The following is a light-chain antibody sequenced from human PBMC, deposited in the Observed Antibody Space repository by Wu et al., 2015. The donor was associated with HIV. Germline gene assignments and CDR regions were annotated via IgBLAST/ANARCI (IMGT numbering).Light chain of an antibody. CDR2: AAS. J-gene: IGKJ4*01. Sequence: DIQMTQSPSSLSASVGDRVTITCRASQGISNFLAWYQQKPGKPPKVLIYAASTLQSGVPSRFSGSGSGTDFTLTISSLQPEDVATYYCQKYNSALGITFGGGTKVEIK. CDR1: QGISNF. CDR3: QKYNSALGIT. V-gene: IGKV1-27*01.